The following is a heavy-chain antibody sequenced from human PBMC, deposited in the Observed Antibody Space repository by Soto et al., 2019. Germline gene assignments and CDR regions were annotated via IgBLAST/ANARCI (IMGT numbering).Heavy chain of an antibody. CDR3: ARDGPGSRGRYFDH. CDR1: GYTFTDFY. J-gene: IGHJ4*02. D-gene: IGHD6-19*01. CDR2: INLNSGDT. Sequence: QVQLVQSRPEVRRPGASVKVSCRASGYTFTDFYMHWVRQAPGQGPEWMGWINLNSGDTNYAQNFKDWVTMTRDTSISTAYLELSRLRSDDTAMYYCARDGPGSRGRYFDHWGQGTLVTASS. V-gene: IGHV1-2*04.